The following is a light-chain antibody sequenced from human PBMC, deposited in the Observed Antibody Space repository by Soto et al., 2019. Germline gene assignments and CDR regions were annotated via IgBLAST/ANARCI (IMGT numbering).Light chain of an antibody. CDR3: QHYSNWPPWT. V-gene: IGKV3-15*01. CDR1: QCVSSN. Sequence: EIVMTQSPATLSVSPGDRVTLSCRASQCVSSNLAWYQQKPGQPPRLFIYGATSRATGVPARFSGSRSGTEFTLTISSLQSEDVAIYYCQHYSNWPPWTFGQGTKVDIK. CDR2: GAT. J-gene: IGKJ1*01.